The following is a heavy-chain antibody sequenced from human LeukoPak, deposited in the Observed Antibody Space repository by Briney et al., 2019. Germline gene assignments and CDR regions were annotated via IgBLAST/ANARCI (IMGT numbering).Heavy chain of an antibody. D-gene: IGHD1-1*01. CDR1: GGSISSGDYY. J-gene: IGHJ6*03. Sequence: SETLSLTCTVSGGSISSGDYYWSWIRQPPGKGLEWIGYIYYSGSTYYNPSLKSRVTISVDTSKNHFSLKLSSVTAADTAVYYCARDLWVHYYYYYMDVWGKGTTVTVSS. V-gene: IGHV4-30-4*08. CDR2: IYYSGST. CDR3: ARDLWVHYYYYYMDV.